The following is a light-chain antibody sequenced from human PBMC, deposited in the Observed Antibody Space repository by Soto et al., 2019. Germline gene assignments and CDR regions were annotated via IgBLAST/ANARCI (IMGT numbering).Light chain of an antibody. CDR1: QTISTL. CDR3: KQYSTYPGT. Sequence: DIQMTQSPSTLSASVGDRVTITCRASQTISTLLAWYQQRPGKAPNLLIYKASSLESGVPSRFSGSGSGTEFTLTISSLQPDNFATNFCKQYSTYPGTFGQGTKVEVK. J-gene: IGKJ1*01. CDR2: KAS. V-gene: IGKV1-5*03.